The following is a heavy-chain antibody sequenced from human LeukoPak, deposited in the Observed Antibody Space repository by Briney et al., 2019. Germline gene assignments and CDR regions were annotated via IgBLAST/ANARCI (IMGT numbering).Heavy chain of an antibody. J-gene: IGHJ4*02. CDR2: ISAYNGNT. CDR3: ARAYDGYFDY. V-gene: IGHV1-18*01. D-gene: IGHD5-12*01. CDR1: GGTFSSYA. Sequence: GASVKVSCKASGGTFSSYAISWVRQAPGQGLEWMGWISAYNGNTNYAQKLQGRVTMTTDTSTSTAYMELRSLRSDDTAVYYCARAYDGYFDYWGQGTLVTVSS.